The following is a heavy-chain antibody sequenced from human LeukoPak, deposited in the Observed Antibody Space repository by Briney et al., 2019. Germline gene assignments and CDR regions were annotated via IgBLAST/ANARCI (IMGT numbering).Heavy chain of an antibody. CDR1: GGSINSNY. J-gene: IGHJ4*02. Sequence: SETLSLTCTVSGGSINSNYWSWIRQPPEKGLEWIGYISYSGSTNYNPSLKSRVTISLDTSKSQFSLNLNSVTAADTAVYYCARGRQVGNTGYYFDYWGQGTLVTVSS. CDR2: ISYSGST. D-gene: IGHD1-26*01. CDR3: ARGRQVGNTGYYFDY. V-gene: IGHV4-59*01.